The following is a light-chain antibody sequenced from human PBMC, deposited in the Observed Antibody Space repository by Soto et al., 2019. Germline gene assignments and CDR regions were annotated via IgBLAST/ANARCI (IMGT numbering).Light chain of an antibody. V-gene: IGKV2-24*01. CDR1: ESLAYSDGNTY. CDR3: MQSTQFPHT. Sequence: DVVMTQSPLSLPVTLGQPASISCRSSESLAYSDGNTYLNWFQQRPGQSPRLLIYKISNRLSGVTDRFSGSGAGTDFTLQISRVEAEDVGVYYCMQSTQFPHTFGQGTKLEIK. CDR2: KIS. J-gene: IGKJ2*01.